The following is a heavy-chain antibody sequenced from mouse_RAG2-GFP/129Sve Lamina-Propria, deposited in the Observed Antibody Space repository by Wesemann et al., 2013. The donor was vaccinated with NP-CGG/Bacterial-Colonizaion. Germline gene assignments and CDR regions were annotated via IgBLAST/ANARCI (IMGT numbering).Heavy chain of an antibody. CDR2: INPYNDGT. J-gene: IGHJ1*01. CDR3: ARGYSNYEGWYFDV. D-gene: IGHD2-5*01. V-gene: IGHV1-14*01. Sequence: MHWVKQKPGQGLGWIGYINPYNDGTKYNEKFKGKATLTSDKSSSTAYMQLSSLTSEDSAVYFCARGYSNYEGWYFDVWGAGTTVTVSS.